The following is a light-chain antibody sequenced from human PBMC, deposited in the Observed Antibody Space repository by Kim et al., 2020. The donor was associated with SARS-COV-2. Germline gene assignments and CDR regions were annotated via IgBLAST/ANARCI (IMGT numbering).Light chain of an antibody. CDR3: QNYDDSRGCT. J-gene: IGKJ2*02. Sequence: EFLLTQSPRTLPLSPGDRATLSCRASQTIARSFLAWYQQKPSQAPRLLIYGASTRATGIPDRFSGGGSGTDFTLTISRLEPEDSAVYFCQNYDDSRGCTFGQGTKVDIK. V-gene: IGKV3-20*01. CDR2: GAS. CDR1: QTIARSF.